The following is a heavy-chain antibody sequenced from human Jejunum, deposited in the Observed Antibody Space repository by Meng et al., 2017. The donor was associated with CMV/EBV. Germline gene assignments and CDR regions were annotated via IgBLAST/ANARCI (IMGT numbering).Heavy chain of an antibody. CDR1: YA. Sequence: YAMSWDSQALGKGLEWLSFIRSKDYGGTTEYAASVKGRFTISRDDSKSVVYLQMNSLRAEDTGLYYCAAHYGSGRPSKYYIYGMDVWGQGTTVTVSS. V-gene: IGHV3-49*04. D-gene: IGHD3-10*01. CDR3: AAHYGSGRPSKYYIYGMDV. J-gene: IGHJ6*02. CDR2: IRSKDYGGTT.